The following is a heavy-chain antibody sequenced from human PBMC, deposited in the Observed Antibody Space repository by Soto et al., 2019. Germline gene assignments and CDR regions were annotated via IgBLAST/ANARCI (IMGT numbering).Heavy chain of an antibody. J-gene: IGHJ4*02. Sequence: QVQLVQSGAEVKKPGASVKVSCKASGYTFTSYGISWVRQAPGQGLEWMGWISAYNGNTNYAQKLQGRVTMTTDTSTSTAYMELRSLRSDDTAVYYCARGTQTYYYESSGYPPPDYWGQGTLVTVSS. CDR1: GYTFTSYG. V-gene: IGHV1-18*01. D-gene: IGHD3-22*01. CDR2: ISAYNGNT. CDR3: ARGTQTYYYESSGYPPPDY.